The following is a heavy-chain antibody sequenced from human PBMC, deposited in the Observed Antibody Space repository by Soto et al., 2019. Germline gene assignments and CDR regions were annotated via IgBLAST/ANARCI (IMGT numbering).Heavy chain of an antibody. J-gene: IGHJ4*02. CDR3: AKSVYNWNGGFFDY. CDR1: GFTFSTYG. CDR2: ISYDGVNK. Sequence: QVPLVESGGGVVQPGRSLRLSCAASGFTFSTYGMHWVRQAPGKGLEWVAVISYDGVNKYYADSVKGRFTISRDNSKNTLYLQMNSLRAEDTAVYYCAKSVYNWNGGFFDYWGQGTLVTVSS. V-gene: IGHV3-30*18. D-gene: IGHD1-1*01.